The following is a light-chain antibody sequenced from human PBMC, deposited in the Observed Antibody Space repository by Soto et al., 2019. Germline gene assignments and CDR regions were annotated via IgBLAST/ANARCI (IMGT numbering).Light chain of an antibody. J-gene: IGLJ1*01. V-gene: IGLV2-8*01. CDR2: EVV. CDR1: KNDIGVYDF. Sequence: QSALTQPPSASGSPGQSVTISCTGTKNDIGVYDFVSWYQHHPGKAPRLIIYEVVQRPSGVPDRFSGSKSGNTASLTVSGLQAADDAYYFCKSYAGSNTYVFGSGTKVTVL. CDR3: KSYAGSNTYV.